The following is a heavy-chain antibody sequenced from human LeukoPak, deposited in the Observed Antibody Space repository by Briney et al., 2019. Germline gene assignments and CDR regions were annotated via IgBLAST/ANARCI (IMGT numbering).Heavy chain of an antibody. CDR1: GFTFSSYG. D-gene: IGHD2/OR15-2a*01. CDR3: AREGPRGNSQFDY. V-gene: IGHV3-33*01. J-gene: IGHJ4*02. CDR2: IWYDGSNK. Sequence: GGSLRLSCAASGFTFSSYGMHWVRQAPGEGLEWVALIWYDGSNKYYADSVKGRLTISRDNSKNTLYLQMNSLRAEDTAVYYCAREGPRGNSQFDYWGQGTLVTVSS.